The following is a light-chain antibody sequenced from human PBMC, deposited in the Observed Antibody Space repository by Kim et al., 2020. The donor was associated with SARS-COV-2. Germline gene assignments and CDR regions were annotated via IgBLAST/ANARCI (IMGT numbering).Light chain of an antibody. J-gene: IGKJ2*03. Sequence: EVMMTQSPATLSLSPGERATLSYRASQSVNSNLGWYQQKPGQAPRLLIYGASTRAPGVPARFSGSGSGTEFTLTISSLQSEDFAVYYCQQFNNWPLYSFGQGTKLEI. CDR3: QQFNNWPLYS. V-gene: IGKV3-15*01. CDR1: QSVNSN. CDR2: GAS.